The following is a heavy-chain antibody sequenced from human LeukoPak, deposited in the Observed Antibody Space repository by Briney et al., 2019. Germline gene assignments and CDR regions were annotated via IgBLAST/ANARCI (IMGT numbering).Heavy chain of an antibody. CDR3: AQVSYGDLDNY. CDR2: ISYDGSNK. Sequence: PGGSLRLSCAASGFTLSSYAMHWVRQAPGKGLEWVAVISYDGSNKYYADSVKGRFTISRDNSKNTLYLQMNSLRAEDTAVYYCAQVSYGDLDNYWGQGTLVTVSS. D-gene: IGHD4-17*01. J-gene: IGHJ4*02. CDR1: GFTLSSYA. V-gene: IGHV3-30*04.